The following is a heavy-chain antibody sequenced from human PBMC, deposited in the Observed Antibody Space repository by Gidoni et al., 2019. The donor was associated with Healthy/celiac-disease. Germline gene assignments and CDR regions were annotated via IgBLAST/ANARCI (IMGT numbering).Heavy chain of an antibody. CDR1: GFTVRSNY. Sequence: VQLVESGGGLVQPGGSLSLSCAASGFTVRSNYMSWVRQAPGKGLEWVSVSYSGGSTYYADSVKGRLTISRDNSKNTLYLQMNSLRAEDTAVYYCAARYDFWSGYSGGMDVWGQGTTVTVSS. CDR3: AARYDFWSGYSGGMDV. V-gene: IGHV3-66*02. J-gene: IGHJ6*02. D-gene: IGHD3-3*01. CDR2: SYSGGST.